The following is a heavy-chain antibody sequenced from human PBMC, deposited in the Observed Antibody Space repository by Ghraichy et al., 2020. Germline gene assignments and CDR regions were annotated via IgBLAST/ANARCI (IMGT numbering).Heavy chain of an antibody. Sequence: TLSLTCTVSGGSISSGGYYWSWIRQHPGKGLEWIGYIYYSGSTYYNPSLKSRVTISVDTSKNQFSLKLSSVTAADTAVYYCARDNRGGYYYDGSGYSSVKYAFDIWGQGTMVAVSS. D-gene: IGHD3-22*01. J-gene: IGHJ3*02. CDR2: IYYSGST. CDR1: GGSISSGGYY. CDR3: ARDNRGGYYYDGSGYSSVKYAFDI. V-gene: IGHV4-31*03.